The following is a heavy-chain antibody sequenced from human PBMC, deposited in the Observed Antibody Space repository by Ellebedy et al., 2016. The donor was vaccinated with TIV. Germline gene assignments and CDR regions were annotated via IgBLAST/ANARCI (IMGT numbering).Heavy chain of an antibody. D-gene: IGHD6-13*01. J-gene: IGHJ4*02. Sequence: MPSETLSLTCTVPGGSISSSSYYWGWIRQPPGKGLEWIGSIYYSGTTYYNPSLKSRVTISVDTSKNQFSLKLSSVTAADTAVYYCARGHSGYSNWGQGTLVTVSS. CDR3: ARGHSGYSN. CDR2: IYYSGTT. CDR1: GGSISSSSYY. V-gene: IGHV4-39*07.